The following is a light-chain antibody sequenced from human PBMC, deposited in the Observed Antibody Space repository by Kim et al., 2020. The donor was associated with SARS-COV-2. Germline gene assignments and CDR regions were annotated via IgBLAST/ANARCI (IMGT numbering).Light chain of an antibody. Sequence: ALGQTVRITCQGDSLRSYYASWYQQQPGQAPVLVIYGKNNRPSGIPDRFSGSSSGNTASLTITGAQAEDEADYYCNSRDSSGNLWVFGGGTQLTVL. CDR3: NSRDSSGNLWV. V-gene: IGLV3-19*01. CDR1: SLRSYY. CDR2: GKN. J-gene: IGLJ3*02.